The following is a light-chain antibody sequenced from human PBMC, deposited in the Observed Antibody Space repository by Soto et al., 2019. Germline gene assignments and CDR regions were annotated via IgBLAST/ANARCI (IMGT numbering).Light chain of an antibody. J-gene: IGKJ4*01. CDR2: AAS. CDR1: QSISSY. V-gene: IGKV1-39*01. Sequence: DIQMTQSPSSLSASVGDRVTITCRASQSISSYLNWYQQKPGKAPKLLIYAASSLQSEVPSRFSGSGSWTDFTLTISSLQPEDFATYYCQQSYSTPLTFGGGTKVEIK. CDR3: QQSYSTPLT.